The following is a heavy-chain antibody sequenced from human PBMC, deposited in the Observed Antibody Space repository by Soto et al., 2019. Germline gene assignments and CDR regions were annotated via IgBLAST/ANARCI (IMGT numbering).Heavy chain of an antibody. J-gene: IGHJ4*02. CDR1: GFTFSSYS. CDR2: ISSSSTI. Sequence: PGGSLRLSCAASGFTFSSYSMNWVRQAPGKGLEWVSYISSSSTIYYADSVKGRFTISRDNAKNSLYLQMNSLRDEDTAVYYCAREPIAAAGIIDYWGQGTLVTVSS. V-gene: IGHV3-48*02. CDR3: AREPIAAAGIIDY. D-gene: IGHD6-25*01.